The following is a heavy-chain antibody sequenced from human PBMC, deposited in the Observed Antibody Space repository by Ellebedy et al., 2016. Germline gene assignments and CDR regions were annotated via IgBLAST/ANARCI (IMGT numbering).Heavy chain of an antibody. CDR1: GYTFTSYY. V-gene: IGHV1-46*01. CDR2: INPSGGST. D-gene: IGHD3-22*01. CDR3: ARDLSFIVVLQELKGYYYMDV. J-gene: IGHJ6*03. Sequence: ASVKVSCXASGYTFTSYYMHWVRQAPGQGLEWMGIINPSGGSTSYAQKFQGRVTMTRDTSTSTAYMELRSLRSDDTAVYYCARDLSFIVVLQELKGYYYMDVWGKGTTVTVSS.